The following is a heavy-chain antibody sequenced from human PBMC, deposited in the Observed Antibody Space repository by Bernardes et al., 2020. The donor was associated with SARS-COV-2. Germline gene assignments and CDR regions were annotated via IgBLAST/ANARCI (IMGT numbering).Heavy chain of an antibody. V-gene: IGHV4-34*01. CDR3: AKTRIAVAGRANYFDY. CDR1: GGSFRGSY. J-gene: IGHJ4*02. CDR2: INHSGST. Sequence: SETLSLTCAVYGGSFRGSYWSWIRQPPGTGLAWIGEINHSGSTHYNPSLKSRVTISVDTSKNQFSLKLSSVTAADTAVYYCAKTRIAVAGRANYFDYWGQGTLVTGSS. D-gene: IGHD6-19*01.